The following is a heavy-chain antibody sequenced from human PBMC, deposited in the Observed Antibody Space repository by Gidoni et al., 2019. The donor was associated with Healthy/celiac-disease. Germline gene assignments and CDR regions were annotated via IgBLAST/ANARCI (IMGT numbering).Heavy chain of an antibody. J-gene: IGHJ2*01. V-gene: IGHV2-26*01. D-gene: IGHD6-13*01. CDR3: ARILGGPYSSSWHGYWYFDL. CDR2: IFANDEN. Sequence: QGTLKESRPVLVKPTETLTLTCTVSGFSLSNARMGLSWVHQPPGKALEWLAHIFANDENSYRTSLKSRLTISTDTSKTQVVLTMTNMDPVDTATYSCARILGGPYSSSWHGYWYFDLWGRGTLVTVSS. CDR1: GFSLSNARMG.